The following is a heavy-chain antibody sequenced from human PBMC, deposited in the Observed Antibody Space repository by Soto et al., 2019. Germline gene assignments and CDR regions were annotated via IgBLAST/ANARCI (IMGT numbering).Heavy chain of an antibody. CDR2: ISAFNGNR. D-gene: IGHD6-19*01. J-gene: IGHJ3*02. CDR3: ARNQRLYGSGVDDAFAI. Sequence: QVQLVHSGAEVKKPGTAVKVSCKASGYTFTSYGVSWVRQAPGQGLEWMGWISAFNGNRHYAEKFQGRLTMTTDTSTYTVNMELTSLRSDDTSIYYCARNQRLYGSGVDDAFAIGGQGTMVPVSP. V-gene: IGHV1-18*04. CDR1: GYTFTSYG.